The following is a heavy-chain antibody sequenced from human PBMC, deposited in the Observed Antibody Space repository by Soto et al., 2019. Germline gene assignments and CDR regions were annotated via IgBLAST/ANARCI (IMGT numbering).Heavy chain of an antibody. V-gene: IGHV3-30-3*01. J-gene: IGHJ4*02. CDR1: GFTFSSYA. CDR3: ARVPHYDSSGYYHFDY. CDR2: ISYDGSNK. Sequence: VQLVESGGGVVQPGRSLRLSCAASGFTFSSYAMHWVRQAPGKGLEWVAVISYDGSNKYYADSVKGRFTISRDNSKNTLDLQMNSVRAEDTAVYYCARVPHYDSSGYYHFDYWGQGTLVTVSS. D-gene: IGHD3-22*01.